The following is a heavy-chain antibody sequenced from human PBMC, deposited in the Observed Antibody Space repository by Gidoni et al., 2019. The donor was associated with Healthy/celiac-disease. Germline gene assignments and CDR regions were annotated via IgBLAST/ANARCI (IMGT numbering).Heavy chain of an antibody. CDR2: IKQDGSEK. Sequence: APGKGLEWVANIKQDGSEKYYVDSVKGRFTISRDNAKNSLYLQMNSLRAEDTAVYYCAREEYYYDSSGYYVWFDPWGQGTLVTVSS. D-gene: IGHD3-22*01. V-gene: IGHV3-7*03. CDR3: AREEYYYDSSGYYVWFDP. J-gene: IGHJ5*02.